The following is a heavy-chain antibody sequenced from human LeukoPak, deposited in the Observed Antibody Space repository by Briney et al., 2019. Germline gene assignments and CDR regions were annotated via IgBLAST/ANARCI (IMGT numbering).Heavy chain of an antibody. CDR1: GYSISSGYY. CDR3: ARTGSGNRLLHLDY. J-gene: IGHJ4*02. V-gene: IGHV4-38-2*01. D-gene: IGHD3-10*01. Sequence: SETLSLTCAVSGYSISSGYYWGWIRQPPGKGLEWIGSFYHGGGTYYNPSLKSRVTISEDTSKNQFSLKLTSVTAADTAVYYCARTGSGNRLLHLDYWGQGTLVTVSS. CDR2: FYHGGGT.